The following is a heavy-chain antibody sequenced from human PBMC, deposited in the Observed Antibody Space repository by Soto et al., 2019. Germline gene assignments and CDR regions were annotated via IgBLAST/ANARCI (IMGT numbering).Heavy chain of an antibody. V-gene: IGHV4-59*01. J-gene: IGHJ5*02. CDR3: ARAPYYDIWSGYNYNWFDP. Sequence: SETLSLTCTVSGGSINTYYWGWIRQPPGKGLEWIGYIYYTGSTKYNPSLKSRVTISVDTSKNYFSLKLNSVTAADTAVYYCARAPYYDIWSGYNYNWFDPWGQGTLVTVSS. D-gene: IGHD3-3*01. CDR2: IYYTGST. CDR1: GGSINTYY.